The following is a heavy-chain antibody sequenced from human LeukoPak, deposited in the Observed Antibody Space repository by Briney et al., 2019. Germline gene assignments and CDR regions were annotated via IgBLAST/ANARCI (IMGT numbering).Heavy chain of an antibody. CDR3: ASEGSALRSGGGWFGELQAYFQH. Sequence: SETLSLTCTVSGGSISSSSYYWGWIRQPPGKGLEWIGSIYYSGSTYYNPSLKSRVTISVDTSKNQFSLKLSSVTAADTAVYYCASEGSALRSGGGWFGELQAYFQHWGQGTLVTVSS. V-gene: IGHV4-39*07. CDR2: IYYSGST. D-gene: IGHD3-10*01. CDR1: GGSISSSSYY. J-gene: IGHJ1*01.